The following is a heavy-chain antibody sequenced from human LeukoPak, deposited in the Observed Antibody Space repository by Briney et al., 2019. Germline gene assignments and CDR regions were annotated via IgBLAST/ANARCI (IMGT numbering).Heavy chain of an antibody. J-gene: IGHJ5*02. CDR3: ARALRRYFDWRFRFDP. Sequence: ASVKVSCKASGGTFSSYAISWVRQATGQGLEWMGWMNPNSGNTGYAQKFQGRVTMTRNTSISTAYMELSSLRSEDTAVYYCARALRRYFDWRFRFDPWGQGTLVTVSS. CDR1: GGTFSSYA. CDR2: MNPNSGNT. D-gene: IGHD3-9*01. V-gene: IGHV1-8*02.